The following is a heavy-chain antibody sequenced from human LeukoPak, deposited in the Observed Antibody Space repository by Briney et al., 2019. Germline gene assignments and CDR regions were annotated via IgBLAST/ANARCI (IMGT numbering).Heavy chain of an antibody. V-gene: IGHV3-7*01. CDR1: GFTFSSYW. CDR2: IKQDGSEK. J-gene: IGHJ4*02. D-gene: IGHD3-22*01. CDR3: ARVSITMIVGFDY. Sequence: PGGSLRLSCAASGFTFSSYWMSWVRQAPGKGLEWVANIKQDGSEKYYVDSVKGRFTISRDNAKNSLYLQMNSLRAEDTAVYYCARVSITMIVGFDYWGQGTLVTVSS.